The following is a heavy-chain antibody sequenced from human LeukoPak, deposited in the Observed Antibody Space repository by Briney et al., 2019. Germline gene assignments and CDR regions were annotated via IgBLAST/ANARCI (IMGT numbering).Heavy chain of an antibody. Sequence: GGSLRLSCAVSGFTFSSYAMHWVRQAPGKGLEWVAVISYDGSNKYYADSVKGRFTISRDNSKNTLYLQMNTLRAKDTAVYYCATAQVYSSSWDDYWGQGTLVTVFS. CDR3: ATAQVYSSSWDDY. CDR2: ISYDGSNK. D-gene: IGHD6-13*01. V-gene: IGHV3-30-3*01. CDR1: GFTFSSYA. J-gene: IGHJ4*02.